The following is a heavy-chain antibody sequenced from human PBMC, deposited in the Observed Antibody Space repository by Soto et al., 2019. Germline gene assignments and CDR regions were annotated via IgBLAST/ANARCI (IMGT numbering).Heavy chain of an antibody. CDR1: GGSISSSSYY. CDR3: ASVNTGARPL. CDR2: IYYSGST. D-gene: IGHD6-6*01. Sequence: SETLSLTGTVSGGSISSSSYYWGWIRQPPGKGLEWIGSIYYSGSTYYNPSLKSRVTISVDTSKNQFSLKLSSVTAADTAVYYCASVNTGARPLWGQGTLVTVSS. J-gene: IGHJ4*02. V-gene: IGHV4-39*01.